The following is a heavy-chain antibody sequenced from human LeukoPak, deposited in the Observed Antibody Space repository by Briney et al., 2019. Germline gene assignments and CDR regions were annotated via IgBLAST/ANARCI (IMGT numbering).Heavy chain of an antibody. Sequence: ASVKVSCKASGYTFTGYYMHWVRQDPGQGLEWMGWINPNSGGTNYAQKFQGRVTMTRDTSISTAYMELSRLRSDDTAVYYCARDYGEHATNRYWGQGTLVTVSS. CDR2: INPNSGGT. D-gene: IGHD4-17*01. CDR1: GYTFTGYY. CDR3: ARDYGEHATNRY. V-gene: IGHV1-2*02. J-gene: IGHJ4*02.